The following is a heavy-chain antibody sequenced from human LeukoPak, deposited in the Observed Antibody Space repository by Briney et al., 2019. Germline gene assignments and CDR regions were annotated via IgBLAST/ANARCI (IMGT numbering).Heavy chain of an antibody. D-gene: IGHD4-23*01. CDR3: ATLTTVVTPSYFDC. J-gene: IGHJ4*02. CDR1: GGSISSYY. CDR2: IYYSGST. V-gene: IGHV4-59*08. Sequence: SETLSLTCTVSGGSISSYYWSWIRQPPGKGLEWIGHIYYSGSTNYNPSLKSRVTISIDTSKNQFSLKLSSVTAADTAVYYCATLTTVVTPSYFDCRGQGTLVTVSS.